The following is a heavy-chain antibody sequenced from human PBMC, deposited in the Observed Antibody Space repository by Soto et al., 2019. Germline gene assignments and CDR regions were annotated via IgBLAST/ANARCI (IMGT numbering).Heavy chain of an antibody. J-gene: IGHJ4*02. CDR3: ARGPGGFGDFSLDY. CDR1: GGSINSYY. V-gene: IGHV4-4*07. D-gene: IGHD3-10*01. CDR2: IYSGGST. Sequence: QVQLQESGPGLVKPSETLSLTCTVSGGSINSYYWSWIRQPAGKGLEWIGRIYSGGSTNYNPSLKSRLTVSVDTSKNQFSLKRTSVTAADTAVYYCARGPGGFGDFSLDYWGQGTLVTVSS.